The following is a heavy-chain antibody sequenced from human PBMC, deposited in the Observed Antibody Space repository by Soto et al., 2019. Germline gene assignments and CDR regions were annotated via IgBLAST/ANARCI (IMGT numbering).Heavy chain of an antibody. J-gene: IGHJ6*03. CDR3: ARAYSSSSTPFYYYYYYMDV. CDR1: GFTFSSYA. V-gene: IGHV3-64*01. CDR2: ISSNGGST. D-gene: IGHD6-13*01. Sequence: EVQLVESGGGLVQPGGSLRLSCEASGFTFSSYAMHWVRQAPGKGLEYVSAISSNGGSTYYANSVKGRFTISRDNSKNTLYLQMGSLRAEDMAVYYCARAYSSSSTPFYYYYYYMDVWGKGTTVTVSS.